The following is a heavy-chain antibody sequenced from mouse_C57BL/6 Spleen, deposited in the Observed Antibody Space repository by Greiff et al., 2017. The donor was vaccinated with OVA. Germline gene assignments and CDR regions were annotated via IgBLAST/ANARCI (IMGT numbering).Heavy chain of an antibody. CDR3: ARYGNYEDWYFEV. J-gene: IGHJ1*03. V-gene: IGHV7-3*01. D-gene: IGHD2-1*01. CDR2: IRNKANGYTT. CDR1: GFTFTDYY. Sequence: VQLKESGGGLVQPGGSLSLSCAASGFTFTDYYMSWVRQPPGKALEWLGFIRNKANGYTTEYSASVKGRFTISRDNSQSILYLQMNALRAEDSATYYCARYGNYEDWYFEVWGTGTTVTVSS.